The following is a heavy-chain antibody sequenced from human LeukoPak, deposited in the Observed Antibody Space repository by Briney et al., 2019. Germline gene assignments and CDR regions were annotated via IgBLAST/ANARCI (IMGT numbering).Heavy chain of an antibody. CDR3: ARDASSGTYFSYAFDV. CDR1: DFSFSTNW. V-gene: IGHV3-7*01. D-gene: IGHD1-26*01. Sequence: GGSLRLSCAASDFSFSTNWMSWVRQAPGKGLEWVANIKQDGSEVYYVDSVKGRFTISRDNAKNSLYLQMNTLRAEDTAIYYCARDASSGTYFSYAFDVWGLGTTVTVSS. J-gene: IGHJ3*01. CDR2: IKQDGSEV.